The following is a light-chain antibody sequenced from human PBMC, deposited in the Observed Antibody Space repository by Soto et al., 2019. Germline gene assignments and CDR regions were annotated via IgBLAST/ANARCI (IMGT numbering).Light chain of an antibody. CDR3: SSHAGSNNYV. J-gene: IGLJ1*01. CDR1: SSDVGGYPY. V-gene: IGLV2-8*01. CDR2: EVS. Sequence: SALTQPPSASGYPGQSVTISCTGTSSDVGGYPYVSWYQQHPGKAPKLMTYEVSKRPSGVPDRFSGSKSGNTASLTVSGLQAEDEADYYCSSHAGSNNYVFGTGTKATVL.